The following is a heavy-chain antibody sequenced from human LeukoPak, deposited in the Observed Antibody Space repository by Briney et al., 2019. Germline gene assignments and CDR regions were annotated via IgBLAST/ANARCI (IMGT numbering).Heavy chain of an antibody. Sequence: SQTLSLTCTVSGGSISSGGYYWSWIRQHPGKGLEWIGYIYYSGSTYYNPSLKSRVTISVDMSKNQFSLKLSSVTAADTAVYYCARDDNSSGYYYWFVPWGQGTLVTVSS. J-gene: IGHJ5*02. CDR2: IYYSGST. V-gene: IGHV4-31*03. CDR3: ARDDNSSGYYYWFVP. D-gene: IGHD3-22*01. CDR1: GGSISSGGYY.